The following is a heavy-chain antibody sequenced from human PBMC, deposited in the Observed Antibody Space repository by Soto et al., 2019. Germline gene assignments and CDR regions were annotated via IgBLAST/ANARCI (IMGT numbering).Heavy chain of an antibody. CDR2: ISSSSSYI. CDR1: GFTFSSYS. J-gene: IGHJ3*02. V-gene: IGHV3-21*01. D-gene: IGHD1-1*01. Sequence: EVQLVESGGGLVKPGGSLRLSCAASGFTFSSYSMNWVRQAPGKGLEWVSSISSSSSYIYYADSLKGRFNISRDNAKNSLYLNKNSLRAEDTALNSCASGIDESQLSMYTPDALDNWGQGTMVIVST. CDR3: ASGIDESQLSMYTPDALDN.